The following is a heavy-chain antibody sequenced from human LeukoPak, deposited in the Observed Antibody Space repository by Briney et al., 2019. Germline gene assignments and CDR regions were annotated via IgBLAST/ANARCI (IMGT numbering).Heavy chain of an antibody. CDR1: GYTLTELS. J-gene: IGHJ3*02. CDR2: FDPEDGET. CDR3: ATDGGPPYYDILTGYYPAAFDI. D-gene: IGHD3-9*01. V-gene: IGHV1-24*01. Sequence: ASVKVSCKVSGYTLTELSMHWVRQAPGKGLEWMAGFDPEDGETIYAQKIQGRVTMTEDTSTDTAYMELSSLRSEDTAVYYCATDGGPPYYDILTGYYPAAFDIWGQGTMVTVSS.